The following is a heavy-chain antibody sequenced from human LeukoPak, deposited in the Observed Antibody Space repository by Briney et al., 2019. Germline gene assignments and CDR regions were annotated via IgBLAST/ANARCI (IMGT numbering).Heavy chain of an antibody. Sequence: PGGSLGLSCAASGFTLSSYAMSWVRQGPGKGLEWVSAISVSGNTYHADSVKGRFTISRDNSKNTLYLQMNSLRAEDTAVYYCARGGSYLSAFDIWGQGTMVTVSS. CDR1: GFTLSSYA. V-gene: IGHV3-23*01. J-gene: IGHJ3*02. D-gene: IGHD1-26*01. CDR3: ARGGSYLSAFDI. CDR2: ISVSGNT.